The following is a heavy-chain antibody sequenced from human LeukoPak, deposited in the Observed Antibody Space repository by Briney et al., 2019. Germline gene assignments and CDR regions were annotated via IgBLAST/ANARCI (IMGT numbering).Heavy chain of an antibody. Sequence: SETLSLTCTVSGGSISSSRYYWGWIRQPPGKGLEWIGSIYYSGSTYYNPSLKSRVTISADTSKNQFSLKLSSVTAADTAVYYCARGSSSSDAFDIWGQGTMVTVSS. D-gene: IGHD6-6*01. CDR2: IYYSGST. CDR3: ARGSSSSDAFDI. V-gene: IGHV4-39*07. CDR1: GGSISSSRYY. J-gene: IGHJ3*02.